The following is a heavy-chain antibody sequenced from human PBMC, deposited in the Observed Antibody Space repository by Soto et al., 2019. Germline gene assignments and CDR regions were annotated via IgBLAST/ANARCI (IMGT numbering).Heavy chain of an antibody. CDR1: GGSISSGVYY. J-gene: IGHJ5*02. CDR3: ARERPDGARLDP. CDR2: IYYSGST. V-gene: IGHV4-30-4*01. D-gene: IGHD6-6*01. Sequence: QVQLQESGPGLVKPSQTLSLTCTVSGGSISSGVYYWSWIRQPPGKGLEWIGYIYYSGSTYYNPSLKRRVTMSVDTSKNQFSLKLSSVTAADTAVYYCARERPDGARLDPWGQGTLVTASS.